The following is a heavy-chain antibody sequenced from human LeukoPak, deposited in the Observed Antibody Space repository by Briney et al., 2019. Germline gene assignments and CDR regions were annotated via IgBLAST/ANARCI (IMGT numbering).Heavy chain of an antibody. D-gene: IGHD4-17*01. CDR2: ITASGTTK. Sequence: PGGFLRLSCTVSGFTLTDHYMTWYRQSPGRGLEWISWITASGTTKDYADSVKGRFTISRDNSKNSVYLQMSSLRADDTAVYYCARDPDYGDPYWGQGTLVTVSS. J-gene: IGHJ4*02. CDR1: GFTLTDHY. CDR3: ARDPDYGDPY. V-gene: IGHV3-11*01.